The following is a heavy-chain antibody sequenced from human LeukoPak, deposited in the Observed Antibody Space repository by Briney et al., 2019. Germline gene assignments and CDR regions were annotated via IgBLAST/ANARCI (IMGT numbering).Heavy chain of an antibody. CDR2: MNPNSGNT. D-gene: IGHD3-10*01. V-gene: IGHV1-8*01. CDR3: ARLDGSGSYYKVDY. J-gene: IGHJ4*02. Sequence: ASVKVSCKASGYTFTSYDINWVRQAAGQGLEWMGWMNPNSGNTGYAQKFQGRVTMTRNTSISTAYMELSSLRSEDTAVYYCARLDGSGSYYKVDYWGQGTLATVSS. CDR1: GYTFTSYD.